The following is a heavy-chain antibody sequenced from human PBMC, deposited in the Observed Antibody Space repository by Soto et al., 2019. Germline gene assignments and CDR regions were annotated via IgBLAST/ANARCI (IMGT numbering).Heavy chain of an antibody. J-gene: IGHJ6*02. CDR2: ISSSSSYI. Sequence: GGSLRLSCAASGFTFSSYSMNWVRQAPGKGLEWVSSISSSSSYIYYADSVKGRFTISRDNAKNSLYLQMNSLRAEDTAVYYCATSLSIVGDKGYYGMDVWGQGTQVTVSS. CDR1: GFTFSSYS. CDR3: ATSLSIVGDKGYYGMDV. D-gene: IGHD1-26*01. V-gene: IGHV3-21*01.